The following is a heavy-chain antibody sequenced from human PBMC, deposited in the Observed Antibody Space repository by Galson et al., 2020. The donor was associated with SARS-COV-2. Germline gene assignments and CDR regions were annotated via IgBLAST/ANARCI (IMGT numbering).Heavy chain of an antibody. J-gene: IGHJ1*01. CDR2: FDPEHGDT. Sequence: ASVKVTCKVSGYTLTELSMHCVRQPPAKGLEWMGGFDPEHGDTIYAQKFQGRVTMTDDTSTDTAYMELSSLRSEEIAVYYCATAATVVNNRLGPGGPGTLLLVSS. D-gene: IGHD4-17*01. CDR3: ATAATVVNNRLGP. CDR1: GYTLTELS. V-gene: IGHV1-24*01.